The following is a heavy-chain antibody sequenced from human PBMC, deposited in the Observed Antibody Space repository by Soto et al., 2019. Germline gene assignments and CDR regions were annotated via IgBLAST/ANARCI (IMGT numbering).Heavy chain of an antibody. V-gene: IGHV1-18*04. CDR3: ARGTAKSDTAPSDY. CDR1: GYTFTSYG. D-gene: IGHD5-18*01. CDR2: ISAYNGNT. Sequence: ASVKISCKASGYTFTSYGISWVRQAPGQGLEWMGWISAYNGNTNYAQKLQGRVTMTTDTSTSTAYMELRSLRPDDTAAYYCARGTAKSDTAPSDYWGQGTLVTVSS. J-gene: IGHJ4*02.